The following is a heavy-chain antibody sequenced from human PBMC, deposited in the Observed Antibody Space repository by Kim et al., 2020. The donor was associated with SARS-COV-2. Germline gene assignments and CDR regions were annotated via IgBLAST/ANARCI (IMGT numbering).Heavy chain of an antibody. CDR3: ARRAAVDTPNYYGMDV. J-gene: IGHJ6*02. V-gene: IGHV3-64*01. Sequence: SVKGRFTISRDTSRNTLYLQMGSLRAEDMAVYYCARRAAVDTPNYYGMDVWGQGTTVTVSS. D-gene: IGHD5-18*01.